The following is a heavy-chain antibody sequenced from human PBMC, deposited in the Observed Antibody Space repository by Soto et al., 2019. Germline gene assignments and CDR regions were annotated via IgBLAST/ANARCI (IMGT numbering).Heavy chain of an antibody. CDR1: GFTFSSYW. CDR2: INSDGSST. V-gene: IGHV3-74*01. J-gene: IGHJ3*02. Sequence: EVQLVESGGGLVQPGGSLRLSCAASGFTFSSYWIHWVRQAPGKGLVWVSRINSDGSSTTYADSVKGRFTISRDNAKNTLYLQMNSLRAEDTAVYYCAREEIFGVVIDDFDIWGQGTMVTVSS. CDR3: AREEIFGVVIDDFDI. D-gene: IGHD3-3*01.